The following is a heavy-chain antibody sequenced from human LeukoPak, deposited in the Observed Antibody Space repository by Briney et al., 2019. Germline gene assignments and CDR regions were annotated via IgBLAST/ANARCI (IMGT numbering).Heavy chain of an antibody. J-gene: IGHJ4*02. D-gene: IGHD4-17*01. CDR3: AAVSVNYGDSSFDF. Sequence: GGSLRLSCAASGFTFSNAWMSWVRQPPGKGLEWVRRIKSKTDGGTTDYAEPVKGRFTISRDDSKNTLCLQMNFLKTEDTALYYCAAVSVNYGDSSFDFWGQGTLVTVSS. CDR2: IKSKTDGGTT. CDR1: GFTFSNAW. V-gene: IGHV3-15*01.